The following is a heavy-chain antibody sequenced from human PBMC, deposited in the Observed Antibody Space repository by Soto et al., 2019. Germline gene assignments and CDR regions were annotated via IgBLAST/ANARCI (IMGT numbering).Heavy chain of an antibody. CDR2: ISAYNGNT. CDR3: ARDKDELYYYDSSGYYPLDY. Sequence: QVRLVQSGAEVKKPGASVKVSCKASGYTFTSYGISWVRQAPGQGLEWMGWISAYNGNTNYAQKLQGRVTMTTDTSTSTAYMELRSLRSDDTAVYYCARDKDELYYYDSSGYYPLDYWGQGTLVTVSS. D-gene: IGHD3-22*01. V-gene: IGHV1-18*04. CDR1: GYTFTSYG. J-gene: IGHJ4*02.